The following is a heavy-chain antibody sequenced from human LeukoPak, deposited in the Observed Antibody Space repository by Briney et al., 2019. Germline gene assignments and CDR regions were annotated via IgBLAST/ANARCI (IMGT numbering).Heavy chain of an antibody. J-gene: IGHJ6*03. CDR3: ATGYSASKRSYFYYMDA. Sequence: GGSLRLSCVGSGFTFTTYWMSWVRQAPGKGLEWVANIKQDGSEKYYVDPVKGRFTISRDNAKNSLYLQMNSLRAEDTAVYYCATGYSASKRSYFYYMDAWGKGTTVTVSS. CDR1: GFTFTTYW. D-gene: IGHD5-12*01. V-gene: IGHV3-7*01. CDR2: IKQDGSEK.